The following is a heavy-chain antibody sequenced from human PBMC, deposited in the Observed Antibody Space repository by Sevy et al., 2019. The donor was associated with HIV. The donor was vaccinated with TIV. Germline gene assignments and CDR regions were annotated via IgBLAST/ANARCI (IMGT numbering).Heavy chain of an antibody. D-gene: IGHD3-3*01. CDR1: GFTFSDYY. V-gene: IGHV3-11*01. CDR2: ISSSGSTI. Sequence: GGSLRLSCAASGFTFSDYYMSWIRQAPGKGLEWVSYISSSGSTIFYAYSVKGRFTISRDNAKDSLYLQMNSLRAEDTAVYYCAREGLRGFVDVWGQGTTVTVSS. CDR3: AREGLRGFVDV. J-gene: IGHJ6*02.